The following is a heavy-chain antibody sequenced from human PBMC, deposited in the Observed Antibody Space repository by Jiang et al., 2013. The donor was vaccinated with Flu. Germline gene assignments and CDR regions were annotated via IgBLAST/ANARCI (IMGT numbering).Heavy chain of an antibody. J-gene: IGHJ5*02. CDR3: ARGRRGNIVLMVYASPWFDP. V-gene: IGHV7-4-1*02. CDR1: GYTFTSYA. CDR2: INTNTGNP. D-gene: IGHD2-8*01. Sequence: SELKKPGASVKVSCKASGYTFTSYAMNWVRQAPGQGLEWMGWINTNTGNPTYAQGFTGRFVFSLDTSVSTAYLQISSLKAEDTAVYYCARGRRGNIVLMVYASPWFDPWGQGTLVTVSS.